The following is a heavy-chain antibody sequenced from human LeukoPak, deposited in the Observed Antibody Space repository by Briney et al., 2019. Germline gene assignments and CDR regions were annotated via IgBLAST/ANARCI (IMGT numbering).Heavy chain of an antibody. CDR2: IYYSGST. J-gene: IGHJ6*03. CDR3: ARGLYKRLNYWADYYYYMDV. D-gene: IGHD4-11*01. Sequence: SETLSLTCTVSGGSISSSSYYWGWIRQPPGKGLEWIANIYYSGSTYLNPSLKSRVTISVDTSKNQFSLKLSSVTAADTAVYYCARGLYKRLNYWADYYYYMDVWGKGTTVTVSS. CDR1: GGSISSSSYY. V-gene: IGHV4-39*07.